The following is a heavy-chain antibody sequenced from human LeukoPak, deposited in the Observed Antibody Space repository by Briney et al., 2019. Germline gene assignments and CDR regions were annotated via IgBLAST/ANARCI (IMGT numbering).Heavy chain of an antibody. J-gene: IGHJ4*02. Sequence: GSLRLSCAASGFTFSSYSMNWVRQAPGKGLEWVSSISTSSSYMYYADSVKGRFTNSRDNAKNSLYLQMNSLRAEDTAVYYCARDRREGWTHFDYWGQGSLVSVSS. CDR1: GFTFSSYS. CDR2: ISTSSSYM. D-gene: IGHD2-15*01. V-gene: IGHV3-21*01. CDR3: ARDRREGWTHFDY.